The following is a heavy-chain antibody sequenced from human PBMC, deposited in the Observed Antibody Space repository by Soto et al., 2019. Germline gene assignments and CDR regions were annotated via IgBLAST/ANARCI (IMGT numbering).Heavy chain of an antibody. Sequence: VGSLRLSCAASGFSFSNYTMNWVRQAPGKGLDWLSSISRSSSNIFYADSVKGRFTVSRDNANNLLYLQINSLSAEDTAIYYCARDLKVAASNSYFYYGMDVWGQGTTVTVSS. J-gene: IGHJ6*02. D-gene: IGHD6-19*01. V-gene: IGHV3-21*01. CDR3: ARDLKVAASNSYFYYGMDV. CDR1: GFSFSNYT. CDR2: ISRSSSNI.